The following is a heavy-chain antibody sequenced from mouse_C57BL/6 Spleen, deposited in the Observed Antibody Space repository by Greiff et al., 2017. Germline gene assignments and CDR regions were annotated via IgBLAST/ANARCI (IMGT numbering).Heavy chain of an antibody. Sequence: QVQLQQPGAELVRPGSSVKLSCKASGYTFTSYWMDWVKQRPGQGLEWIGNIYPSDSETHYNQKFKDKATLTVDKSSSTAYMQLSSLTSEDSAVYYCARGGGLVFADWGQGTLVTVSA. CDR2: IYPSDSET. V-gene: IGHV1-61*01. CDR1: GYTFTSYW. CDR3: ARGGGLVFAD. D-gene: IGHD1-1*02. J-gene: IGHJ3*01.